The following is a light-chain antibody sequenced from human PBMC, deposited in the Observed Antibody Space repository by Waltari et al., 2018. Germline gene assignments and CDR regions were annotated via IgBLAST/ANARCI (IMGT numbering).Light chain of an antibody. Sequence: YVLTQPPSVSVAPGKTATLTGGGRKLESTSVNWYQQKPGQAPVLVLFYAIDRPSGIPDRISGSNSGNTATLTISWVEAGDEADYHCQVWDDTTNSGVFGGGTRLTVL. CDR2: YAI. CDR1: KLESTS. CDR3: QVWDDTTNSGV. V-gene: IGLV3-21*04. J-gene: IGLJ3*02.